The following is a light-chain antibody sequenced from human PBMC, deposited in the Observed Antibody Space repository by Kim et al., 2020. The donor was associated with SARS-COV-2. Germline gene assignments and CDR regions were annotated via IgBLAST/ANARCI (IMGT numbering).Light chain of an antibody. CDR1: KLGDKY. Sequence: SYELTQPPSVSVSPGQTASITCSGDKLGDKYACWYQQKPGQSPVLVIYQDSKRPSGIPERFSGSNSGNTATLTISGTQAMDEADHYCQAWDSSTYVLGTG. J-gene: IGLJ1*01. CDR3: QAWDSSTYV. CDR2: QDS. V-gene: IGLV3-1*01.